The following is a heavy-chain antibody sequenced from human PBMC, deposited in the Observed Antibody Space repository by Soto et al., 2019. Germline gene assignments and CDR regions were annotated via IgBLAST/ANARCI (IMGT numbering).Heavy chain of an antibody. Sequence: GGSLRLSCAASGFTFTRYSMNWVRQAPGKGLEWVSSISSTTNYIYYGDSMKGRFTISRDNAKNSLYLEMNSLRAKDTAVYYCARESEDLTSNFDYWGQGTLVTVSS. V-gene: IGHV3-21*06. CDR1: GFTFTRYS. CDR2: ISSTTNYI. CDR3: ARESEDLTSNFDY. J-gene: IGHJ4*02.